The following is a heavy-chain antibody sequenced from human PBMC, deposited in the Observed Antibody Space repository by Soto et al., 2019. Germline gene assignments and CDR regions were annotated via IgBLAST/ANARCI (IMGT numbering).Heavy chain of an antibody. J-gene: IGHJ3*02. CDR1: GFTLSSYG. D-gene: IGHD6-13*01. Sequence: PGGSLRLSCAASGFTLSSYGMHWVRQAPGKGLEWVAVISYDGSNKYYADSVKGRFTISRDNSKNTLYLQMNSLRAEDTAVYYCAKGYSSSPADAFDIWGQGTMVTVSS. V-gene: IGHV3-30*18. CDR3: AKGYSSSPADAFDI. CDR2: ISYDGSNK.